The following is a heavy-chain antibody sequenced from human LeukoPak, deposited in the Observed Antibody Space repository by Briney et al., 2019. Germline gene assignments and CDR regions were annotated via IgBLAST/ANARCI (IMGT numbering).Heavy chain of an antibody. CDR2: IRSSGCTI. CDR3: ARGDLLQTISFFDY. Sequence: PGGSLRLSCAASGFTFCDYYMSWIRQAPGEGVEGVSYIRSSGCTIYCADSVKGRFTISRHNAKNSLYLQMNTQRADDTAVYYCARGDLLQTISFFDYWGQGTLVTVSS. D-gene: IGHD3-16*02. J-gene: IGHJ4*02. V-gene: IGHV3-11*04. CDR1: GFTFCDYY.